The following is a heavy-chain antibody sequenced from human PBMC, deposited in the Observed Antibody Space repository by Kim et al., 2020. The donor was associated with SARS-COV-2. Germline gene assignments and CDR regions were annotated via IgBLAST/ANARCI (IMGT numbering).Heavy chain of an antibody. D-gene: IGHD1-20*01. CDR1: GGSIRSGSLY. V-gene: IGHV4-39*01. J-gene: IGHJ2*01. Sequence: SETLSLTCSVSGGSIRSGSLYWGWIRQPPGKGLEWIGSVNYRGRTDYNPSLKSRVSISVDTSENQFSLRLNSLTGADTAVYYCARHFFISGMSCYFDLWG. CDR3: ARHFFISGMSCYFDL. CDR2: VNYRGRT.